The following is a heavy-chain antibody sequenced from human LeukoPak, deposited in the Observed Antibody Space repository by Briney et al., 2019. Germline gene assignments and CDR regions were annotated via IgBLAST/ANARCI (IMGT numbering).Heavy chain of an antibody. D-gene: IGHD3-10*01. V-gene: IGHV4-4*07. J-gene: IGHJ4*02. CDR1: DGSIGTYY. Sequence: PSETLSLTCTVSDGSIGTYYWSWIRQPAGKGLEWIGRIYTSGTTTYNSSLKSRVTMSVDTSKNRLSLKLNSVTAADTAVYYCARDRGPFDSWGQGTLVTVSS. CDR2: IYTSGTT. CDR3: ARDRGPFDS.